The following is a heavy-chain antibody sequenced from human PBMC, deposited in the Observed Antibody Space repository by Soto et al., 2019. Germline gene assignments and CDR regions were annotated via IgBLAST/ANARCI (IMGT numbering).Heavy chain of an antibody. CDR3: ARLPRDCHKTSCYYADN. V-gene: IGHV5-51*01. D-gene: IGHD3-3*01. Sequence: GESLKISCRGSGYDFNTNWFGWVRQLPGRGLEWVGIMYPGDSDTRYNPSLQGHVTLSVDVTVSTAFLQWRSLETSDTGMYFCARLPRDCHKTSCYYADNWGQGTQVTVSS. J-gene: IGHJ4*02. CDR1: GYDFNTNW. CDR2: MYPGDSDT.